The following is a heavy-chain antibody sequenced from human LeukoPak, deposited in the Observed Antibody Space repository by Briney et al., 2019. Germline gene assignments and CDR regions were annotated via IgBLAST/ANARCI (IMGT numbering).Heavy chain of an antibody. J-gene: IGHJ4*02. CDR2: IYTSGST. Sequence: SETLSLTCTVSGGSISSYYWSWIRRPAGKGLEWIGRIYTSGSTNYNPSLKSRVTMSVDTSKNQFSLKLSSVTAADTAVYYCARDPLYGDYFDYWGQGTLVTVSS. V-gene: IGHV4-4*07. CDR1: GGSISSYY. CDR3: ARDPLYGDYFDY. D-gene: IGHD4-17*01.